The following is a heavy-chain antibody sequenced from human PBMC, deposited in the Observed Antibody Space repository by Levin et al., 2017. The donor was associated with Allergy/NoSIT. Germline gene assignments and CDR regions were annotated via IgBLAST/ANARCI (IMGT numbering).Heavy chain of an antibody. V-gene: IGHV3-74*01. CDR2: INSDGSGT. J-gene: IGHJ5*02. CDR3: ARDLGYCSGGSCRNWFDP. D-gene: IGHD2-15*01. CDR1: GFTFSSDW. Sequence: LSLTCAASGFTFSSDWMHWVRQAPGKGLVWVSRINSDGSGTSYADSVKGRFTVSRDNAKNTVYLQMNSLRAEDTAVYYCARDLGYCSGGSCRNWFDPWGQGTLVTVSS.